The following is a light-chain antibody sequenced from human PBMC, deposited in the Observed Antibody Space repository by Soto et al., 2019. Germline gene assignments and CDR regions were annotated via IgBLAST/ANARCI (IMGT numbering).Light chain of an antibody. V-gene: IGKV1-5*01. CDR2: DAS. CDR3: QQYNSYSHT. Sequence: DIQITQSPSTLSASGGDRVTITCRASQSISSLLAWYQQKPGKAPKLLIYDASSLESGVPSRFSGSGSGTEFTLTISSLQPDDFATYYCQQYNSYSHTFGQGTKVDIK. CDR1: QSISSL. J-gene: IGKJ2*01.